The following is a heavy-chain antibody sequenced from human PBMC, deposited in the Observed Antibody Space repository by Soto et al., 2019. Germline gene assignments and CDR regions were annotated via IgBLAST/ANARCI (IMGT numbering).Heavy chain of an antibody. CDR2: INPNSGGT. V-gene: IGHV1-2*04. CDR3: ARVPFLHDYGDFSLGY. Sequence: ASVKVSCKASGYTFTGYYMHWVRQAPGQGLEWMGWINPNSGGTNYAQKFQGWVTMTRDTSISTAYMELSRLRSDDTAVYYCARVPFLHDYGDFSLGYWGQGTLVTLSS. D-gene: IGHD4-17*01. CDR1: GYTFTGYY. J-gene: IGHJ4*02.